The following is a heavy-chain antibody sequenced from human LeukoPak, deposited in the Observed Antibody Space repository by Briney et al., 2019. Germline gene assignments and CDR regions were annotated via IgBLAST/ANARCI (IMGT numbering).Heavy chain of an antibody. CDR1: GGSISSYY. D-gene: IGHD2-15*01. J-gene: IGHJ4*02. CDR2: IYYSGST. CDR3: ARKGRGPNYFDY. Sequence: PSETLSLTCTVSGGSISSYYWSWIRQPPGKGLEWIGYIYYSGSTNYNPSLKSRVTISVDTSKNQFSLKLSSVTAADTAVYYCARKGRGPNYFDYWGQGTLVTVSS. V-gene: IGHV4-59*01.